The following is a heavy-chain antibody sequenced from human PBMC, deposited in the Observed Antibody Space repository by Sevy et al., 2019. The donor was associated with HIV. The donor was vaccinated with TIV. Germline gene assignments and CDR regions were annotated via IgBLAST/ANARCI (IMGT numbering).Heavy chain of an antibody. Sequence: GGSLRLSCAASGFTFSSYAMHWVRQAPGKVLEWVAVISYDGSNKYYADSVKGRFTISRDNSKNTLYLQMNSLRAEDTAVYYCAREAVAGPMDVWGQGTTVTVSS. V-gene: IGHV3-30*04. CDR3: AREAVAGPMDV. CDR1: GFTFSSYA. J-gene: IGHJ6*02. D-gene: IGHD6-19*01. CDR2: ISYDGSNK.